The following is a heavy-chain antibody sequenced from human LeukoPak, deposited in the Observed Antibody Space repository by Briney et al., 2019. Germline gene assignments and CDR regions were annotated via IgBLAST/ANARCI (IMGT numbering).Heavy chain of an antibody. CDR1: GFTFSGFA. J-gene: IGHJ6*01. V-gene: IGHV3-23*01. D-gene: IGHD1-26*01. CDR3: AKMKGHPLPKYYMDV. CDR2: ISGSGDNT. Sequence: GGSLRLSCAASGFTFSGFATSWVRRTPGKGLEWVSGISGSGDNTLYADSVKGLFTISRDNSKNTLYLEMNSLRAEDTAIYYCAKMKGHPLPKYYMDVWGQGTTVTVSS.